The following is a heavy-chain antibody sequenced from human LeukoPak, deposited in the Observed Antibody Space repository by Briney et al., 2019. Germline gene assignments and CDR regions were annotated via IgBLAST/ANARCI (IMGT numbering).Heavy chain of an antibody. D-gene: IGHD1-1*01. V-gene: IGHV4-59*01. CDR3: ASGTGGTWFDP. J-gene: IGHJ5*02. CDR1: GGSIITYS. CDR2: IKNNGGN. Sequence: PSETLSLTCTVSGGSIITYSWNGIRQSPGQGLEWIGYIKNNGGNYNNPSLMGRVTISLDTSKNHFSLKLTSVTAADTAVYYCASGTGGTWFDPWGQGTLVTVSS.